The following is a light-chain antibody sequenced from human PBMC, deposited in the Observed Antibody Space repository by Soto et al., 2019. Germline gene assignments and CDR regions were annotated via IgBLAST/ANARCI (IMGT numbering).Light chain of an antibody. CDR1: SSDVGGYNF. Sequence: QSVLTQPASVSGSPGQSITISCTGTSSDVGGYNFVSWYQQHPGKAPKLMIYEVSKRPSGVSNRFSGSKSGNTASLTISGLQAEDEADYYCCSYAGSSTPHYVFGTGTKVTVL. V-gene: IGLV2-23*02. CDR3: CSYAGSSTPHYV. CDR2: EVS. J-gene: IGLJ1*01.